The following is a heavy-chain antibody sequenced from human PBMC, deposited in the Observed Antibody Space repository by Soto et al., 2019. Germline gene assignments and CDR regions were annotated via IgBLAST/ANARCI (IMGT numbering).Heavy chain of an antibody. J-gene: IGHJ4*02. CDR1: GFTFSSYA. Sequence: GGSLRLSCAASGFTFSSYAISWIRLSPGKGLEWVSVISGGGDSTYYTPSVKGRFTISRDDFKNTSYLQMNSLRTEDTAIYYCAKLRDFVVLPAGILDYWGPGTLVTVSS. CDR2: ISGGGDST. D-gene: IGHD2-8*01. CDR3: AKLRDFVVLPAGILDY. V-gene: IGHV3-23*01.